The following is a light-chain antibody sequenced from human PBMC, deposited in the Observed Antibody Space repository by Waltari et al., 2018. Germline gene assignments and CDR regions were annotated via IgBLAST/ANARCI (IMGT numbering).Light chain of an antibody. CDR2: KAS. Sequence: DIQMTQSPSTLSASVGDRVTSACRASQSISSWLAWYQQKPGKAPKLLIYKASTLESGVPSRFSGSGSGTEFTLTISSLQPDDFATYYCQHYNTYSRSITFGQGTRLEIQ. CDR3: QHYNTYSRSIT. CDR1: QSISSW. J-gene: IGKJ5*01. V-gene: IGKV1-5*03.